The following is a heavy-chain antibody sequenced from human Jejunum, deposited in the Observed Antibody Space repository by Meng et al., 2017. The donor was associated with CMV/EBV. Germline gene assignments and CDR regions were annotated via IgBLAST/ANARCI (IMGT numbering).Heavy chain of an antibody. V-gene: IGHV3-30*10. Sequence: SRFPFCRFPLRCVRRAPGTGLEWVAVIPFVRDNEHYTYSVPCRFTISTDNSENTLYLQVISLSLEDTGVYSFARGTDSGSLLIDSWGQGTLVTVSS. CDR2: IPFVRDNE. D-gene: IGHD2-21*01. CDR1: RFPFCRFP. CDR3: ARGTDSGSLLIDS. J-gene: IGHJ4*02.